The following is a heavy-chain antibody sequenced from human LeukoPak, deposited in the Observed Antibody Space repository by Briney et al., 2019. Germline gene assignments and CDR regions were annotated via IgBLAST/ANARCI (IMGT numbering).Heavy chain of an antibody. CDR3: ARDYGYRSSSGTPTEDY. J-gene: IGHJ4*02. D-gene: IGHD6-13*01. Sequence: ASVKVSCKASGGTFSSYAISWVRQAPGQGLEWMGRIIPILGIANYAQKFQGRVTITADKSTSTAYMELSSLRSEDTAVYYCARDYGYRSSSGTPTEDYWGQGTLVTVSS. CDR1: GGTFSSYA. CDR2: IIPILGIA. V-gene: IGHV1-69*04.